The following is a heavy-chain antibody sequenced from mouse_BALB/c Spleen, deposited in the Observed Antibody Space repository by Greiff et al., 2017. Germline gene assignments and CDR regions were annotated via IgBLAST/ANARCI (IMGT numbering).Heavy chain of an antibody. CDR3: ARKDYGYGDALDY. CDR1: GYTFTSYW. CDR2: INPSTGYT. Sequence: VKLMESGAELAKPGASVKMSCKASGYTFTSYWMHWVKQRPGQGLEWIGYINPSTGYTEYNQKFKDKATLTADKSSSTAYMQLSSLTSEDSAVYYCARKDYGYGDALDYWGQGTSVTVSA. J-gene: IGHJ4*01. D-gene: IGHD1-2*01. V-gene: IGHV1-7*01.